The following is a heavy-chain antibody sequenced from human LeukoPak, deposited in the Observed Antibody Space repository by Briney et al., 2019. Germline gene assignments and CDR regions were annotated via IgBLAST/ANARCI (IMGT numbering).Heavy chain of an antibody. D-gene: IGHD3-9*01. J-gene: IGHJ4*02. Sequence: PSETLSLTCAVYGGSFSDYFWTWIRQPPGKGLEWIGEVHPSGRTNYKSSLKSRVTISVDTSKNQFSLSLGSMTTADTAVYFCASSSYDLLTGLGLTHDFWGQGSLVTVSS. CDR2: VHPSGRT. CDR3: ASSSYDLLTGLGLTHDF. CDR1: GGSFSDYF. V-gene: IGHV4-34*01.